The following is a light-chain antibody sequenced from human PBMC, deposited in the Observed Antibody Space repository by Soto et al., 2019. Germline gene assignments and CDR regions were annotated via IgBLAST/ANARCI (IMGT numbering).Light chain of an antibody. CDR3: QQYGSSRGWT. V-gene: IGKV3-20*01. CDR2: GAS. Sequence: EIVLTQSPGTLSLSPGERATLSCRASQSVSSSYLAWYQQKPGQAHRLLIYGASSRATGIPDRFSGSGSGTDFTLTISRLEPEDFAVYYCQQYGSSRGWTFGQGTKV. CDR1: QSVSSSY. J-gene: IGKJ1*01.